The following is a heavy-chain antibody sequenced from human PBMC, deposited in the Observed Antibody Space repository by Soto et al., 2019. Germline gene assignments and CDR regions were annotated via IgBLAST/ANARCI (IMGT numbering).Heavy chain of an antibody. D-gene: IGHD3-10*01. CDR3: ARHNGGGYYSGSGSYSKPDY. V-gene: IGHV4-39*01. Sequence: QLQLQESGPGLVKPSETLSLTCTVSGGSISSSSYYWGWIRQPPGKVLEWIGSIYYSGSTYYNPSLKSRVPTSVNTSKNHFSPKLSSVTPADTAVYYCARHNGGGYYSGSGSYSKPDYWRQGTLVTVSS. J-gene: IGHJ4*02. CDR1: GGSISSSSYY. CDR2: IYYSGST.